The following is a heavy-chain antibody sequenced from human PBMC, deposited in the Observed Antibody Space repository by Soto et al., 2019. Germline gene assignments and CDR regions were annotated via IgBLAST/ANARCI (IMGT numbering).Heavy chain of an antibody. CDR2: ISYSVST. J-gene: IGHJ4*02. V-gene: IGHV4-39*01. D-gene: IGHD2-15*01. CDR1: CGSISSSSYY. Sequence: QLQLQESGPGLVKPSETLSLTCTVSCGSISSSSYYWVWIRQPPGTGLEWIGSISYSVSTYYNPSLKSRVTMSVEISKNQVALNLSSVTAADTAVYYWASRPLYCSGGNFPGDYWGQGTLVTVSS. CDR3: ASRPLYCSGGNFPGDY.